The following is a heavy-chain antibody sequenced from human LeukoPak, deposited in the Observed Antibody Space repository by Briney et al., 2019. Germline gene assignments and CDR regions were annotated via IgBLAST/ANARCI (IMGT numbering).Heavy chain of an antibody. CDR1: GGSFSGYY. J-gene: IGHJ4*02. CDR3: ARGSRFYSSWYRVVFYFDY. V-gene: IGHV4-34*01. CDR2: INHSGST. Sequence: SETLSLTCAVYGGSFSGYYWSWIRQPPGKGLEWIGEINHSGSTNYNPSLKSRVTISVDTSKNQFSLKLSSVTAADTAVYYCARGSRFYSSWYRVVFYFDYWGQGTLVTVSS. D-gene: IGHD6-13*01.